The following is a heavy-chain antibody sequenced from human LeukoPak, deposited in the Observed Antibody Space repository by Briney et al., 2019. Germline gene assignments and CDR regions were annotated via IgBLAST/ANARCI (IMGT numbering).Heavy chain of an antibody. J-gene: IGHJ3*02. CDR1: GFTFSDYY. Sequence: GGSLRLSCAASGFTFSDYYMSWIRQAPGKGLEWVSYISSSGSTIYYADSVKGRFTISRDNAKNSLYLQMNSLRAEDTAVYYCATFYDSSGYSYAFDIWGQGTMVTVSS. CDR3: ATFYDSSGYSYAFDI. D-gene: IGHD3-22*01. CDR2: ISSSGSTI. V-gene: IGHV3-11*01.